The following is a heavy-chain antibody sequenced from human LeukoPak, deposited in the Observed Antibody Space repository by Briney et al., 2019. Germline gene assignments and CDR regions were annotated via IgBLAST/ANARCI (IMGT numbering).Heavy chain of an antibody. CDR2: MYHSGST. CDR1: GYSISSGHY. J-gene: IGHJ4*02. Sequence: SETLSLTCTVSGYSISSGHYWGWIRQPPGKGLEWIGSMYHSGSTYYNPPLKSRVTISVDTSKNQFSLKLSSVTAADTAAYYCARANLVAARPFDYWGQGTLVTVSS. CDR3: ARANLVAARPFDY. V-gene: IGHV4-38-2*02. D-gene: IGHD6-6*01.